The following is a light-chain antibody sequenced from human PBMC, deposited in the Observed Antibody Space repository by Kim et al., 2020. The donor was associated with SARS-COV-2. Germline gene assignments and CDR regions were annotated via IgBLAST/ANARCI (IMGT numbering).Light chain of an antibody. CDR3: QQYYSTPPS. J-gene: IGKJ2*03. CDR2: WAS. Sequence: SATLNCKASQTVLYNSNNKNYLALYQQKPGQAPKLLIYWASIRESGVSDRFSGSGSETDFTLTISSLQAEDVAVYYCQQYYSTPPSFGQGTKLEI. V-gene: IGKV4-1*01. CDR1: QTVLYNSNNKNY.